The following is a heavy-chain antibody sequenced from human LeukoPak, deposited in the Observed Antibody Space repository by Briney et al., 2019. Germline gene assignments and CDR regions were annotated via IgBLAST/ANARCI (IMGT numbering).Heavy chain of an antibody. CDR2: ISGSGSST. CDR1: GFTFSSYA. J-gene: IGHJ4*02. D-gene: IGHD4-17*01. Sequence: GGSLRLSCAASGFTFSSYAMSWVRQAPGKGLGWVSAISGSGSSTYYADSVKGRFTISRDNSKNTLYLQMSSLRAEDTAVYYCAKTLTYYFDYWGQGTLVTVSS. CDR3: AKTLTYYFDY. V-gene: IGHV3-23*01.